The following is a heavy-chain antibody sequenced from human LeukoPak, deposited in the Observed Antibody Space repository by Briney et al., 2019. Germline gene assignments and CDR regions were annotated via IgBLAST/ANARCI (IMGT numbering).Heavy chain of an antibody. CDR1: GFTVSDYS. V-gene: IGHV3-23*01. CDR3: AKRRYDSSGHFDS. CDR2: ISGSGSYT. J-gene: IGHJ4*02. Sequence: GGSLRLSCVASGFTVSDYSMTWVRQAPGKGLEWVSAISGSGSYTDYADSVKGRFTISKDNSKNTVYMRMSSLRAEDTALYYCAKRRYDSSGHFDSWGQGTLVTVSS. D-gene: IGHD3-22*01.